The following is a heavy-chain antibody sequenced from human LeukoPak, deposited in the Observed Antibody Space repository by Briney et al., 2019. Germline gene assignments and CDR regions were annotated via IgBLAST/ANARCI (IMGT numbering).Heavy chain of an antibody. CDR1: GYTFTGYY. Sequence: GASVKVSCKASGYTFTGYYMHWVRQAPGQGLEWMGWINPNSGGTNYAQKFQGRVTMTRDTSISTAYMELSRLRSDDTAVYYCARDRSKSSGWSPTTPSNWFDPWGQGTLVTVSS. D-gene: IGHD6-19*01. CDR3: ARDRSKSSGWSPTTPSNWFDP. V-gene: IGHV1-2*02. CDR2: INPNSGGT. J-gene: IGHJ5*02.